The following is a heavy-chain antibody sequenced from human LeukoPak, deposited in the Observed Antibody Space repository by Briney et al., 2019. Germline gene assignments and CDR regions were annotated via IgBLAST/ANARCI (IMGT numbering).Heavy chain of an antibody. CDR1: GFPFSSYA. V-gene: IGHV3-23*01. Sequence: GSLRLSCAASGFPFSSYAMSWVRQAPGKGLEWVSAISGSGGSTYYADSVKGRFTISRDNSKNTLYLQMNSLRAEDTAVYYCAQKGRRVLRYFDWSPPYGMDVWGQGTTVTVSS. CDR2: ISGSGGST. J-gene: IGHJ6*02. D-gene: IGHD3-9*01. CDR3: AQKGRRVLRYFDWSPPYGMDV.